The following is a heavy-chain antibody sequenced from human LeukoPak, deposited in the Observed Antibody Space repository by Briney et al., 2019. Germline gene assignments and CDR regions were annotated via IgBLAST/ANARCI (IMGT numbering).Heavy chain of an antibody. CDR1: EFNFDDYA. CDR2: INWNGGTT. D-gene: IGHD3-22*01. Sequence: GSLRLSCEASEFNFDDYAMAWVRQAPGKGLEWVAGINWNGGTTSYADSVKGRFTISRDNAKNSLYLQMNSLRAEDAALYYCARNRYYYDSSGSSPLYLSYYYMDVWGKGTTVTVSS. V-gene: IGHV3-20*04. CDR3: ARNRYYYDSSGSSPLYLSYYYMDV. J-gene: IGHJ6*03.